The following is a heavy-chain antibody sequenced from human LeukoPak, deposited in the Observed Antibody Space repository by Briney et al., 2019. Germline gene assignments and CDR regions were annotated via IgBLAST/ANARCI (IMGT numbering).Heavy chain of an antibody. Sequence: SETLSLTCTVSGGSISSYYWSWIRQPPGRGLEWIGYIYYSGSTNYNPSLKSRVTISVDTSKNQFSLKLSSVTAADTAVYYCARDNCSSTSCPKSSYYYMDVWGKGTTVTVSS. CDR3: ARDNCSSTSCPKSSYYYMDV. CDR1: GGSISSYY. D-gene: IGHD2-2*01. J-gene: IGHJ6*03. CDR2: IYYSGST. V-gene: IGHV4-59*01.